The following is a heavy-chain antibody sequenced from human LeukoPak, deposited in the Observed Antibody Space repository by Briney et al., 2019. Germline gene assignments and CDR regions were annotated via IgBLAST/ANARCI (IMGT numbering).Heavy chain of an antibody. CDR3: ARGLSLLGSEEGLPLGY. Sequence: SETLSLTFNVSGGSISNYFWSWIRQPPGRGLEWIGYISCLGSTNYNPSLKGRVTFSVDTSKNQISLRVISVTAADTAVYYCARGLSLLGSEEGLPLGYWGQGSLVTVSS. V-gene: IGHV4-59*01. CDR2: ISCLGST. D-gene: IGHD2-21*01. CDR1: GGSISNYF. J-gene: IGHJ4*02.